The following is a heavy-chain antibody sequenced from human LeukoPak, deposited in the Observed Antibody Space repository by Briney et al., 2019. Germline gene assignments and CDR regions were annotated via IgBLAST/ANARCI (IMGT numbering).Heavy chain of an antibody. CDR1: GGSISSYY. Sequence: SETLSLTCTVSGGSISSYYWSWIRQPPGKELEWIGYIYYSGSTNYNLSLKSRVTISVDTSKNQFSLKLSSVTAADTAVYYCARDSSRDDAFDIWGQGTMVTVSS. CDR2: IYYSGST. D-gene: IGHD6-6*01. J-gene: IGHJ3*02. V-gene: IGHV4-59*01. CDR3: ARDSSRDDAFDI.